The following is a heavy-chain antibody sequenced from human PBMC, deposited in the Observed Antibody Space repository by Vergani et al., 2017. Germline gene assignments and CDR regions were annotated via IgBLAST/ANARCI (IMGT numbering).Heavy chain of an antibody. V-gene: IGHV3-30*04. D-gene: IGHD6-6*01. CDR2: ISYDGSNK. Sequence: VQLVESGGGVVQPGRSLRLSCAASGFTFSSYAMHWVRQAPGKGLEWVAVISYDGSNKYYADSVKGRFTISRDNSKNTLYLQMNSLRAEDTAVYYCARDLLAARPGFDYWGQGTLVTVSS. CDR1: GFTFSSYA. J-gene: IGHJ4*02. CDR3: ARDLLAARPGFDY.